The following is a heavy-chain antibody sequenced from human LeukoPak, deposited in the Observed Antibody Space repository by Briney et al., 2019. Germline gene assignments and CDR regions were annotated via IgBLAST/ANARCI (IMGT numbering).Heavy chain of an antibody. J-gene: IGHJ4*02. Sequence: PGGSLRLSCAASGFTVSSNYMSWVRQAPGKGLEWVSVIYSGGSTYYADSVKGRFTISRDNSKSTLYLQMNSLRAEDTAVYYCARDRDYGDWYFDYWGQGTLVTVSS. CDR2: IYSGGST. D-gene: IGHD4-17*01. V-gene: IGHV3-53*01. CDR3: ARDRDYGDWYFDY. CDR1: GFTVSSNY.